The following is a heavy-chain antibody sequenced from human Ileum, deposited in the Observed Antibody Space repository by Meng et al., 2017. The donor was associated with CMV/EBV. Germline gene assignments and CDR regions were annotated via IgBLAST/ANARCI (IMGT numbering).Heavy chain of an antibody. D-gene: IGHD2-2*02. V-gene: IGHV4-31*02. CDR3: ARVVYCSSTSCYKRALDI. CDR1: ISSGGYY. J-gene: IGHJ3*02. Sequence: ISSGGYYWSWIRQNPGKGLEWIGYIYYSGSTYYNPSLKSRVTISVDTSKNQFSLKLSSVTAADTAVYYCARVVYCSSTSCYKRALDIWGQGTMVTVSS. CDR2: IYYSGST.